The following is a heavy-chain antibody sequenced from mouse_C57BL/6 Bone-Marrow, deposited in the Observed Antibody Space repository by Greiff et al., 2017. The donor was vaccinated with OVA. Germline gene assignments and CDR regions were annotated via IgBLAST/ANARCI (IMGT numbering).Heavy chain of an antibody. Sequence: EVQVVESEGGLVQPGNSMKLSCTASGITLSENYMAWVRQVPEKGLEWVANINYDGSSTYYLDSLKSRFIISRDNAKNILYLQMSSLKSEDTATYYCARGADAMDYWGQGTSVTVSS. J-gene: IGHJ4*01. D-gene: IGHD3-3*01. CDR3: ARGADAMDY. CDR2: INYDGSST. V-gene: IGHV5-16*01. CDR1: GITLSENY.